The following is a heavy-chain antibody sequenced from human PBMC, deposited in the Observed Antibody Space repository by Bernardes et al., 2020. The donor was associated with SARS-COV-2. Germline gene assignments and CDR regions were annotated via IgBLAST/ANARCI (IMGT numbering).Heavy chain of an antibody. CDR3: ARHHSDYYDSSGYYMGGHSRRYNWFDP. Sequence: SETLSLTCTVSGGSISSYYWSWIRQPPGKGLEWIGYIYYSGSTNYNPSLKSRVTISVDTSKNQFSLKLSSVTAADTAVYYCARHHSDYYDSSGYYMGGHSRRYNWFDPWGQGTLVTVSS. CDR2: IYYSGST. J-gene: IGHJ5*02. V-gene: IGHV4-59*08. CDR1: GGSISSYY. D-gene: IGHD3-22*01.